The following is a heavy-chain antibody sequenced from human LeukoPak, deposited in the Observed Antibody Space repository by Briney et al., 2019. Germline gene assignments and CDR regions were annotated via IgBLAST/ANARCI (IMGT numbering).Heavy chain of an antibody. V-gene: IGHV1-2*02. CDR3: AAANPFYSSSSSCLFDY. CDR1: GYTFTDYY. Sequence: ASVTVSFQATGYTFTDYYMHWVRPAPGQGVAWMGWINSNSGDTNYAQKFQGRVTITSDTSISTAHLELISLLSDDTAVYYCAAANPFYSSSSSCLFDYWGQGTLVTVSS. J-gene: IGHJ4*02. CDR2: INSNSGDT. D-gene: IGHD2-2*01.